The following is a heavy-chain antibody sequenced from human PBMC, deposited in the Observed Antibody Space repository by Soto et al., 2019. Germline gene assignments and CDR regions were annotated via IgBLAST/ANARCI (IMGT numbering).Heavy chain of an antibody. D-gene: IGHD5-18*01. CDR2: MNLDNVGT. Sequence: QVQLVQSGAEVKKPGASVRVSCEASGYRFTAYYIHWVRQAPGQGLEWIGRMNLDNVGTTYAQKFQGRVTMTRDTSISTAYMEVSSLKSDDAAMYYCARDGNFAFLGYSFAFDFWGKGTLVTVSS. CDR3: ARDGNFAFLGYSFAFDF. CDR1: GYRFTAYY. J-gene: IGHJ4*02. V-gene: IGHV1-2*06.